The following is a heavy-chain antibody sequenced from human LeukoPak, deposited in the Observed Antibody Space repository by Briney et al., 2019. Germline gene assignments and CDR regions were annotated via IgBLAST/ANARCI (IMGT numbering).Heavy chain of an antibody. CDR3: ARDRQQYYGSGSHFDY. J-gene: IGHJ4*02. D-gene: IGHD3-10*01. V-gene: IGHV3-30-3*01. Sequence: PGGSLRLSCAASGFTFSSYAMHWVRQAPGKGLEWVAVISYDGSNKYYADSVKGRFTISRDNSKNTLYLQMNSLRAEDTAVYYCARDRQQYYGSGSHFDYWGQGTLVTVSS. CDR1: GFTFSSYA. CDR2: ISYDGSNK.